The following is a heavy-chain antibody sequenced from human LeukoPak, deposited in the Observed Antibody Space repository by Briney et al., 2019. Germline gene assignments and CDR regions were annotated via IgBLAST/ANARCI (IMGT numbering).Heavy chain of an antibody. CDR3: AKYVLTGLSATHYYYYMDV. Sequence: GGSLRLSCAASGFTVSSNYMSWVRQAPGKGLEWVSVIYSGGSTYYADSVKGRFTISRDNSKNTLYLQMNSLRAEDTAVYYCAKYVLTGLSATHYYYYMDVWGKGTTVTVSS. J-gene: IGHJ6*03. V-gene: IGHV3-53*01. CDR1: GFTVSSNY. D-gene: IGHD3-16*02. CDR2: IYSGGST.